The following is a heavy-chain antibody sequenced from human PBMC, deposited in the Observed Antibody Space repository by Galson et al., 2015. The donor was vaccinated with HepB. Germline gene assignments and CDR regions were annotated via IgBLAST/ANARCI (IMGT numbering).Heavy chain of an antibody. J-gene: IGHJ5*02. CDR1: GFTFSSYG. CDR2: ISYDGSNK. D-gene: IGHD6-13*01. Sequence: SCKASGFTFSSYGMHWVRQAPGKGLEWVAVISYDGSNKYYADSVKGRFTISRDNSKNTLYLQMNSLRAEDTAVYYCAKPKIAAAGTNWFDPWGQGTLVTVSS. CDR3: AKPKIAAAGTNWFDP. V-gene: IGHV3-30*18.